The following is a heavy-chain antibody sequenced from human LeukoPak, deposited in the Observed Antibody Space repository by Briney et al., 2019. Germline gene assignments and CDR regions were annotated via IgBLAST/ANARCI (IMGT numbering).Heavy chain of an antibody. D-gene: IGHD5-24*01. CDR3: ARERRWRQAGGFAY. CDR1: GYTFTGYE. J-gene: IGHJ4*02. CDR2: INPNRGGT. Sequence: ASGKVSCKSSGYTFTGYEMHWVRQAPGQGRGWMGWINPNRGGTNYAPKFQGSVTMTRDTSISTVYMGLSRVRSDDTAVYYCARERRWRQAGGFAYWGQGTLVTVSS. V-gene: IGHV1-2*02.